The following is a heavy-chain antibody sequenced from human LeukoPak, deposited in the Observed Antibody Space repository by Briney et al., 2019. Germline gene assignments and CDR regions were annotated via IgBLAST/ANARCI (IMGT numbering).Heavy chain of an antibody. D-gene: IGHD3-10*01. Sequence: GGSLRLSCTASRFTVSSSQMSWVRQAPGKGLECVSILYDDGRMPYADSVKGRFTISRDNSKNTLYLQMKSLRAEDTAVYYCARGGVENSFDYWGQGTLVTVSS. CDR2: LYDDGRM. CDR1: RFTVSSSQ. CDR3: ARGGVENSFDY. V-gene: IGHV3-66*01. J-gene: IGHJ4*02.